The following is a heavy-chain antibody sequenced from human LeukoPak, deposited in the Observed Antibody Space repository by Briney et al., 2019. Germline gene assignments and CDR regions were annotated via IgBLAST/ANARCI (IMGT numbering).Heavy chain of an antibody. D-gene: IGHD5-18*01. V-gene: IGHV3-30*18. CDR2: ISYDGSNK. CDR3: ANLSPIQLWLSAPFDY. Sequence: PGGSLRLSCAASGFTFSSYGMHWVRQAPGKGLEWVAVISYDGSNKYYAGSVKGRFTISRDNSKNTLYLQMNSLRAEDTAVYYCANLSPIQLWLSAPFDYWGQGTLVTVSS. CDR1: GFTFSSYG. J-gene: IGHJ4*02.